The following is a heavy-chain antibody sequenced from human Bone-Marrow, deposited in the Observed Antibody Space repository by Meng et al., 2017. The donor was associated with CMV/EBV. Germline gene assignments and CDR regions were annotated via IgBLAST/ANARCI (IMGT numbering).Heavy chain of an antibody. D-gene: IGHD3-10*01. V-gene: IGHV1-8*01. CDR2: MNPNSGNT. J-gene: IGHJ4*02. Sequence: ASVKVSCKASGYTFTSYDINWVRQATGQGLEWMGWMNPNSGNTAYAPKFQGRLTMTRNTSINTAYMDLSSLRSEDTAVYYCVLRVRGEFDYWGQGTLVTVSS. CDR3: VLRVRGEFDY. CDR1: GYTFTSYD.